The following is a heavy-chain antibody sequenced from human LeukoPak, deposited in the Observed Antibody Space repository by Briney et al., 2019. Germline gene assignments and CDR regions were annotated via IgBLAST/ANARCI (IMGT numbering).Heavy chain of an antibody. Sequence: GESMKISCKGSGYSFTSYWIGWVRQMPGKGLEWMGIIYPGDSDTRYSPSFQGQVTISADKSISTAYLQWSSLKASDTAIYYCARAIAARPDYFQHWGQGTLVTVSS. D-gene: IGHD6-6*01. V-gene: IGHV5-51*01. CDR2: IYPGDSDT. J-gene: IGHJ1*01. CDR3: ARAIAARPDYFQH. CDR1: GYSFTSYW.